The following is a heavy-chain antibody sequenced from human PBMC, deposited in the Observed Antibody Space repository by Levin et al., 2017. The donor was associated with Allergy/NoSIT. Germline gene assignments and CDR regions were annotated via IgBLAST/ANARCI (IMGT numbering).Heavy chain of an antibody. CDR1: GFSFSSSW. Sequence: LSLTCAASGFSFSSSWMSWVRQAPGKGLEWVANIKQDGSEKYYVDSVRGRFTISRDNAKNSLYLQMNSLRAEDTAVYYCARGMWEVLPLDYWGQGTLVTVSS. D-gene: IGHD1-26*01. CDR2: IKQDGSEK. V-gene: IGHV3-7*01. J-gene: IGHJ4*02. CDR3: ARGMWEVLPLDY.